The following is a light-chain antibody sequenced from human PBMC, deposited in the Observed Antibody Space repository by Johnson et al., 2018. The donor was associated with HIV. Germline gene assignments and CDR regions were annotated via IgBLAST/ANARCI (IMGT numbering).Light chain of an antibody. J-gene: IGLJ1*01. CDR3: GTWDSSLSAGGYCTV. Sequence: QSVLTQPPSVSAAPGQKVTISCSGSSSNIGNNYVSWYQQLPGTAPKLLIYNNNKRPSGIPDRFSGSKSGTSATLGINGLQTGDEADYYCGTWDSSLSAGGYCTVVGTGTKVTVL. CDR2: NNN. V-gene: IGLV1-51*01. CDR1: SSNIGNNY.